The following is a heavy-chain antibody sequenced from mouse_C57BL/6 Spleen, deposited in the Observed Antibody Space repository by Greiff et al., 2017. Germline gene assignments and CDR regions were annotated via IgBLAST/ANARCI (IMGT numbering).Heavy chain of an antibody. V-gene: IGHV1-4*01. Sequence: QVQLKQSGAELARPGASVKMSCKASGYTFTSYTMHWVKQRPGQGLEWIGYINPSSGYTKYNQKFKDKATLTADKSSSTAYMQLSSLTSEDSAVYYCASGGLYFDCWGQGTTLTVSS. CDR2: INPSSGYT. CDR3: ASGGLYFDC. CDR1: GYTFTSYT. J-gene: IGHJ2*01.